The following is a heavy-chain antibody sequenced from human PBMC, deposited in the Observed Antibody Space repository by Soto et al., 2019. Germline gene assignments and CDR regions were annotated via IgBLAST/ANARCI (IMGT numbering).Heavy chain of an antibody. CDR2: IYWDDDK. D-gene: IGHD6-13*01. CDR1: GFSLSTSGVG. J-gene: IGHJ4*02. Sequence: SGPTLVNPTQTLTLTCTFSGFSLSTSGVGVGRIRQPPGKALEWLALIYWDDDKRYSPSLKSRLTITKDTSKNQVVLTMTNMDPVDTATYYCAHRQPLGGAAAGTYFDYWGQGTLVTVSS. CDR3: AHRQPLGGAAAGTYFDY. V-gene: IGHV2-5*02.